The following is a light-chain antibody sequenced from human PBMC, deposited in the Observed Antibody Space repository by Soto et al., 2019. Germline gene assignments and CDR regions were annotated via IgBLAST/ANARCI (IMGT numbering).Light chain of an antibody. CDR1: QSVDSY. J-gene: IGKJ4*01. Sequence: DIQMTQSPSSLSASVGDRVTITCRASQSVDSYLNWYQQKPGKAPNLLFYSAARLKSGVPSRFSGSGSGTDFTLTISSLQPEDFATYYCQDSDSGLTFGGGTKVEIK. V-gene: IGKV1-39*01. CDR3: QDSDSGLT. CDR2: SAA.